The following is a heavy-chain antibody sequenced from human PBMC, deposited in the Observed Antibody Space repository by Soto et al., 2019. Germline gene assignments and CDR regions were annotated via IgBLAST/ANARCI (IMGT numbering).Heavy chain of an antibody. V-gene: IGHV4-34*01. CDR2: INHSGFT. CDR1: GGSFTGYY. J-gene: IGHJ4*02. Sequence: QLQLHQSGAGLLKPSETLSLTCDVSGGSFTGYYWSGIRQPPGKGLEWIGEINHSGFTNYNPSLTGRVTRSLDTSKSKFSLKLKSLTAADTAFYFCSRGHGRFAHWGQGTLVTVSS. CDR3: SRGHGRFAH.